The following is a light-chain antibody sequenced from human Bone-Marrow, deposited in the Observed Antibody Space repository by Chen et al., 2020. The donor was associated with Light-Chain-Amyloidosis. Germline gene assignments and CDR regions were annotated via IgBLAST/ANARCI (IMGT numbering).Light chain of an antibody. CDR1: NIGSKS. CDR2: DDT. V-gene: IGLV3-21*03. Sequence: SYVLTQPPSVSLAPGTTARITCGGNNIGSKSVHWYQQKPGQSPVLVVYDDTDRPSGIPERFSGSNSGNTATLTISRVEAGDEADYHCQVWDSSSDLPVFGGGTKLTVL. CDR3: QVWDSSSDLPV. J-gene: IGLJ2*01.